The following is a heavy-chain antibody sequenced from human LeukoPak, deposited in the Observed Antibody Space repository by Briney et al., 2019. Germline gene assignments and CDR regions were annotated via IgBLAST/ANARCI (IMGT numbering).Heavy chain of an antibody. V-gene: IGHV4-61*09. CDR3: ARGVSSHFWYFDL. J-gene: IGHJ2*01. Sequence: PSKTLSLTCTVSGDSISSGGYYWHWIRQPAGRGLEYIGHIYNSGTTNYNPSLTSRVTISADTSKNQFSPKVTSVTAADTAVYYCARGVSSHFWYFDLWGRGTLVTVSS. CDR2: IYNSGTT. D-gene: IGHD5/OR15-5a*01. CDR1: GDSISSGGYY.